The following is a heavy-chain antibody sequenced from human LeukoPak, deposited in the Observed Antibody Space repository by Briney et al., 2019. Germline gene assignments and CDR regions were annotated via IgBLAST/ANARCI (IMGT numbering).Heavy chain of an antibody. CDR3: TKDRRQWVVPYFDS. D-gene: IGHD6-19*01. J-gene: IGHJ4*02. CDR1: GFTFSTYA. V-gene: IGHV3-23*01. Sequence: GGSLRLSCAASGFTFSTYAMSWVRHTQGKGLEWVSGISSGGNTQYTDSVKGRFTVSRDNSKNTLHLQMDSLRAEDTAIYYCTKDRRQWVVPYFDSWGQGTVVTVSS. CDR2: ISSGGNT.